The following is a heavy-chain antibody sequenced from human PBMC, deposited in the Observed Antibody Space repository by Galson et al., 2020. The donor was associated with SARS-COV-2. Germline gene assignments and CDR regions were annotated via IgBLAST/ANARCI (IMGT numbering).Heavy chain of an antibody. CDR1: GFTFSNYD. CDR2: ISYDGTKK. J-gene: IGHJ4*02. CDR3: ANGFDY. V-gene: IGHV3-30*02. Sequence: GGSLRLSCAASGFTFSNYDMHWVRQAPGKGLEWVALISYDGTKKYYADSVKGRFTTSRDNSKNTLYLEMNSLRGEDTAMYYCANGFDYWGQGGLVTVSS.